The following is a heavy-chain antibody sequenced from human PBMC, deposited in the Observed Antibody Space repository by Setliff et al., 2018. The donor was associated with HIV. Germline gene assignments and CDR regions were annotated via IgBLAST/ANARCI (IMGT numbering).Heavy chain of an antibody. CDR2: IYTSGST. CDR1: GDSISSGTYY. D-gene: IGHD5-18*01. V-gene: IGHV4-61*02. J-gene: IGHJ4*01. Sequence: SETLSLTCTVSGDSISSGTYYWSWIRQPAGKGLEWIGRIYTSGSTNYNPSLKSRVTISVDTSKNQFSLKLSSITAADTAVYYCARTEDYSYGDAPFDYWGHGTLVTVSS. CDR3: ARTEDYSYGDAPFDY.